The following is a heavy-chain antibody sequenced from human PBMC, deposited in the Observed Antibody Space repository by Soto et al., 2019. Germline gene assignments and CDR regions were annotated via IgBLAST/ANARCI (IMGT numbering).Heavy chain of an antibody. J-gene: IGHJ4*01. CDR3: ARVHVMVVAGSTFDY. Sequence: SESLSLTCTVSFYSISSGAYLAWIQHLPGKGPEWIASIYHGGTTFYNPSLKSRITISVDTSNNQFSLKLTSVTAADTAVYYCARVHVMVVAGSTFDYWGHGTLVTVPS. CDR1: FYSISSGAY. CDR2: IYHGGTT. V-gene: IGHV4-38-2*02. D-gene: IGHD6-19*01.